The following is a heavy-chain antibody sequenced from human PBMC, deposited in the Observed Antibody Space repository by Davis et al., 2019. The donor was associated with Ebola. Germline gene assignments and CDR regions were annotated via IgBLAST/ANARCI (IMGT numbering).Heavy chain of an antibody. CDR3: ASPLRFLEWSVMGGYFQH. J-gene: IGHJ1*01. Sequence: GESLKISCAASGFTFSSYAMSWVRQAPGKGLEWVSAISGSGGSTYYADSVKGRFTISRDNSKNTLYLQMNSLRAEDTAVYYCASPLRFLEWSVMGGYFQHWGQGTLVTVSS. CDR1: GFTFSSYA. CDR2: ISGSGGST. V-gene: IGHV3-23*01. D-gene: IGHD3-3*01.